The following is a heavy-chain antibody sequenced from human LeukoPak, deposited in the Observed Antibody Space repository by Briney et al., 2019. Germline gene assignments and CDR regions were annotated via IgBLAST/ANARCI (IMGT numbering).Heavy chain of an antibody. Sequence: ASVKVSCKASEYTLTRYYMHWVRQAPGQGLEWMGWINPNTGGTNYAQKFQGRVTMTRDTSITTAYMELRSLEYDDTAVYYCAKDFRDQWLVNAFHIWGQGTMVTVSS. D-gene: IGHD6-19*01. J-gene: IGHJ3*02. CDR2: INPNTGGT. CDR1: EYTLTRYY. V-gene: IGHV1-2*02. CDR3: AKDFRDQWLVNAFHI.